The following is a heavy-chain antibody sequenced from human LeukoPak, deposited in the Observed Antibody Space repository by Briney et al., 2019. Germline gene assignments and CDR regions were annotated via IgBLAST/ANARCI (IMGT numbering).Heavy chain of an antibody. V-gene: IGHV4-59*12. CDR3: ASYMVRGAFDY. Sequence: SETLSLTCTVSGGSISSYYWSWIRQPPGKGLEWVGYIYYSGSTNYNPSLKSRGTISVDTSNNQFSLKLSSVTAADTAVYYCASYMVRGAFDYWGQGTLVTVSS. CDR2: IYYSGST. D-gene: IGHD3-10*01. J-gene: IGHJ4*02. CDR1: GGSISSYY.